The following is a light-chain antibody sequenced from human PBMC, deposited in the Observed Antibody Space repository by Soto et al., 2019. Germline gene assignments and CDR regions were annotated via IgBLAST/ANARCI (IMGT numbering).Light chain of an antibody. V-gene: IGKV1-16*01. Sequence: DIQMTQSPSSLSASIGDRVTITCRANQDISTSLAWFQQKPGNAPKSLIYAASTLQSGVPSRFSGSGSGTDFILTISCLQPEDLATYACQQYKNSPFTFCGGTKVEIK. CDR2: AAS. CDR3: QQYKNSPFT. CDR1: QDISTS. J-gene: IGKJ4*01.